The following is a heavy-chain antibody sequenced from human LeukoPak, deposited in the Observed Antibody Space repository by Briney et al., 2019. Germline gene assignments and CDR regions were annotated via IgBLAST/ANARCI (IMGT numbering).Heavy chain of an antibody. D-gene: IGHD1-26*01. CDR1: GFTFSSYA. Sequence: TGGSLRLSCAASGFTFSSYAMHWVRQAPGKGLEWVAVISYDGSNKYYADSVKGRFTISRDNSKNMLYLQMNSLRAEDTAVYNCAKCSSGSYWAGGDYWGQGTLVTVSS. CDR2: ISYDGSNK. CDR3: AKCSSGSYWAGGDY. V-gene: IGHV3-30-3*02. J-gene: IGHJ4*02.